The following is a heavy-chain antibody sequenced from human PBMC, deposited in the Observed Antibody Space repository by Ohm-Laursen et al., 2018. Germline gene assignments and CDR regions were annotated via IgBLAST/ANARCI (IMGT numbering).Heavy chain of an antibody. CDR3: ARTITMSDNGFDI. J-gene: IGHJ3*02. D-gene: IGHD3-10*02. CDR2: IHSSGST. V-gene: IGHV4-4*07. Sequence: GTLSLTCTVSGGSISGYYWSWIRQTAGKGLEWIGRIHSSGSTNYNPSLQSRVTISVDTSKNQFSLKLSSVTAADTAVYYCARTITMSDNGFDIWGQGTMVTVSS. CDR1: GGSISGYY.